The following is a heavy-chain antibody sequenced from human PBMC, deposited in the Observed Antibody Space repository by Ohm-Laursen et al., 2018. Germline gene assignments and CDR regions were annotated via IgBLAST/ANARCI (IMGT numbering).Heavy chain of an antibody. J-gene: IGHJ3*02. Sequence: GSLRLSCSASGFTFSDYYMSWIRQTPGKGLEWVSYISSSGSTIYYADSVKGRFTISRDNAKNSLYLQMNSLRAEDTAVYYCARDVVPYYYDSSGYPVAFDIWGQGTMVTVSS. CDR3: ARDVVPYYYDSSGYPVAFDI. CDR2: ISSSGSTI. CDR1: GFTFSDYY. V-gene: IGHV3-11*01. D-gene: IGHD3-22*01.